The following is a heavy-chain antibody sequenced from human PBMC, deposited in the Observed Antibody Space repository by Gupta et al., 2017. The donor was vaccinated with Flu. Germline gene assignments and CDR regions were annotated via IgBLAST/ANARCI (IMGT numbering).Heavy chain of an antibody. CDR1: GFYFGVYY. CDR3: ARHFSDRDAFDI. Sequence: EAQLVEYGGGLVKPGGSRRPSCAASGFYFGVYYISWVRQATGKGLEWVSSLSSSSSYRYFSDSVKGRFTISRDNAKNSLYLQMNSLRAEDTAVYYCARHFSDRDAFDIWGQGTMVTVSS. D-gene: IGHD3-22*01. J-gene: IGHJ3*02. CDR2: LSSSSSYR. V-gene: IGHV3-21*01.